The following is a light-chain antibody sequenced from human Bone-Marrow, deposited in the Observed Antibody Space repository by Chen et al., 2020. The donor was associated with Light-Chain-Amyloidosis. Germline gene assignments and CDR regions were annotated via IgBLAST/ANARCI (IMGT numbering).Light chain of an antibody. CDR2: AAS. CDR1: QSISGS. J-gene: IGKJ1*01. V-gene: IGKV3-15*01. CDR3: QQYNNWPRT. Sequence: MMMTQSPVTLSVSPGDRATLSCRASQSISGSLAWYQQTPGQAPRLLIYAASTRATGVPARFSGSGSGTEFTLTISSLQSEDFAVYYCQQYNNWPRTFGQGTKVEIK.